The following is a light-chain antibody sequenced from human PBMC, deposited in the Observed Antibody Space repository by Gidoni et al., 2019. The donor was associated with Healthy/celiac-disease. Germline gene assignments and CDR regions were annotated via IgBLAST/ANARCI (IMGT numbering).Light chain of an antibody. V-gene: IGLV1-36*01. J-gene: IGLJ1*01. CDR3: AAWDDSLNGYV. CDR2: YDD. Sequence: QSVLTQPPSVSEPPRQRVTISCSGSSSNIGNNAVNWYQQLPGKAPKLLIYYDDLLPSGVSDRFSGSKSGTSASLAISGLQSEDEADYYCAAWDDSLNGYVFGTGTKVTVL. CDR1: SSNIGNNA.